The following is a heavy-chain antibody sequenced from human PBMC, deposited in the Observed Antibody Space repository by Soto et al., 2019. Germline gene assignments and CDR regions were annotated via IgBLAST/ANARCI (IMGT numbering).Heavy chain of an antibody. CDR3: ASLSNYADAMDV. J-gene: IGHJ6*02. V-gene: IGHV5-10-1*01. CDR2: IDASDSYT. CDR1: GYSFTSYW. D-gene: IGHD4-4*01. Sequence: GDSLKISCKGSGYSFTSYWITWVREMPGKGLEWMGRIDASDSYTNYSPSFQGHVTISVERYISTAYLQWSSLKASDTAMYYFASLSNYADAMDVWGQGTTGTVSS.